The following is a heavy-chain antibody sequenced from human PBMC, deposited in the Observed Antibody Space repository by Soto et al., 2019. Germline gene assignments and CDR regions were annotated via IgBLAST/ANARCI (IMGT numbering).Heavy chain of an antibody. V-gene: IGHV3-23*01. CDR2: ISGSGGST. J-gene: IGHJ4*02. CDR3: VSPWFGETDPGYFDY. D-gene: IGHD3-10*01. CDR1: GFTFSSYA. Sequence: EVQLLESGGGLVQPGGSLRLSCAASGFTFSSYAMSWVRQAPGKGLEWVSAISGSGGSTYYPDSVKGRFTISRDNSKNTLYLQMNSLRAEDTAVYYCVSPWFGETDPGYFDYWGQGTLVTVSS.